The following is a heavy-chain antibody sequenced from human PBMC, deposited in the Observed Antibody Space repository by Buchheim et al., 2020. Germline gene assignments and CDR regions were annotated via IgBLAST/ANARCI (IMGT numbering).Heavy chain of an antibody. Sequence: EVQLVESGGGLVKPGGSLRLSCAASGFTFSSYSMNWVRQAPGKGLEWVSSISSSSSYIYYADSVKGRFTISRDNAKNSLYLQMNSLRAEDTAVYYCARDRDIVVVPAARTFDPWGQGTL. D-gene: IGHD2-2*01. CDR3: ARDRDIVVVPAARTFDP. J-gene: IGHJ5*02. CDR2: ISSSSSYI. CDR1: GFTFSSYS. V-gene: IGHV3-21*01.